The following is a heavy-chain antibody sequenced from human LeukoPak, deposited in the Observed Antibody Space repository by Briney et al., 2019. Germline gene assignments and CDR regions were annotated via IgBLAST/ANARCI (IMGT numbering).Heavy chain of an antibody. CDR2: IHPSGST. Sequence: SETLSLTCAVSGGSITNYYWSWIRQPAGKGLEWIGRIHPSGSTNYNPSLKSRVTLSVDTSKNLFPLRLSSVTAADTAIYYCASPMTFVVRGVAGIDAFDIWGQGTMVTVSS. CDR1: GGSITNYY. J-gene: IGHJ3*02. D-gene: IGHD3-10*01. V-gene: IGHV4-4*07. CDR3: ASPMTFVVRGVAGIDAFDI.